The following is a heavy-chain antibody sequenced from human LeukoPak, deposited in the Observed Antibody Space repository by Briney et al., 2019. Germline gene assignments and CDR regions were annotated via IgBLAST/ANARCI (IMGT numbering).Heavy chain of an antibody. J-gene: IGHJ4*02. CDR1: GGSFSGYY. D-gene: IGHD2-2*01. CDR3: ARGGCSSTSCYVAGYDY. CDR2: INHSGST. Sequence: SETLSLTCAVYGGSFSGYYWSWIRQPPGKGLEWIGEINHSGSTNYNPSLKSRVTISVDTSKNQFSLKLSSATAADTAVYYCARGGCSSTSCYVAGYDYWGQGTLVTVSS. V-gene: IGHV4-34*01.